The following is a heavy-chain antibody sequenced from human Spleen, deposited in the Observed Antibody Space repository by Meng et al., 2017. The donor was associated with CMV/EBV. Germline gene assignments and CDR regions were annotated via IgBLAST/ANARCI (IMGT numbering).Heavy chain of an antibody. V-gene: IGHV1-2*02. CDR3: ARGLNSGTSHY. CDR1: GYTFTAHY. D-gene: IGHD1-26*01. J-gene: IGHJ4*02. Sequence: ASVKVSCKASGYTFTAHYFHWVRQAPGQGLEWMGWIHPHRGDTNYAQQFQGRVTLTRDTSINTGYMELTRLTSDDTAVYYCARGLNSGTSHYWGQGTLVTVS. CDR2: IHPHRGDT.